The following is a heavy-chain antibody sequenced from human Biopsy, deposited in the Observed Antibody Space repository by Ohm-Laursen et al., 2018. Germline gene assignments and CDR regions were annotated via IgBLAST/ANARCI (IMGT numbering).Heavy chain of an antibody. CDR3: ARDRWPHVTLLGLVVFDF. D-gene: IGHD3-3*01. Sequence: ASVSASCNASGYAFTNYSTSWVRQAPRQGLGRMGGISPYNGDTDYAQKHQGRVTMTKDTSTSTAYMDLRSLRSDDTAVYYCARDRWPHVTLLGLVVFDFWGQGTLVIVSS. CDR2: ISPYNGDT. V-gene: IGHV1-18*01. CDR1: GYAFTNYS. J-gene: IGHJ4*02.